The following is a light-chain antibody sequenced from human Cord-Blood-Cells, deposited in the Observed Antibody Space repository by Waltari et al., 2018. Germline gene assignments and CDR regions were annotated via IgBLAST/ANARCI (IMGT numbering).Light chain of an antibody. Sequence: EIVLTQPPAPLSLSPGQRATFACRASQRVSSYLAWYQQKPGQAPRLLIYDASNRATGIPARFSGRGSGTDFTLTISSLEPEDFAVYYCQQRSNWPLTFGGGTKVEIK. CDR3: QQRSNWPLT. CDR1: QRVSSY. J-gene: IGKJ4*01. CDR2: DAS. V-gene: IGKV3-11*01.